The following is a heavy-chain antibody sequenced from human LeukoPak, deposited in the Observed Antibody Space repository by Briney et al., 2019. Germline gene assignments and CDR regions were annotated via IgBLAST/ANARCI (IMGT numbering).Heavy chain of an antibody. CDR2: INFDGSST. D-gene: IGHD1-14*01. Sequence: GRSLRLSCVASGFTFRSYAMHWVRQAPGKGLVWVARINFDGSSTNYAGSVRGRFTISRDNAKNTLYLQMNSLRGEDTAVYYCGRGGSGSRYFDYWGQGTLVTVSS. CDR3: GRGGSGSRYFDY. V-gene: IGHV3-74*01. CDR1: GFTFRSYA. J-gene: IGHJ4*02.